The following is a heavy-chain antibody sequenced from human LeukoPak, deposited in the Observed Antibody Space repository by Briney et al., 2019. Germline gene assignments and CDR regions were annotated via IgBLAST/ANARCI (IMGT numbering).Heavy chain of an antibody. CDR3: ASRAGVLGWYHFDY. J-gene: IGHJ4*02. CDR1: GGTFSSYA. Sequence: ASVKVSCKASGGTFSSYAISWVRQAPGQGLEWMGGIIPIFGTANYAQKFQGRVTITTDESTSTAYMELSSLRSEDTAVYYCASRAGVLGWYHFDYWGQGTLVTVSS. D-gene: IGHD4-23*01. V-gene: IGHV1-69*05. CDR2: IIPIFGTA.